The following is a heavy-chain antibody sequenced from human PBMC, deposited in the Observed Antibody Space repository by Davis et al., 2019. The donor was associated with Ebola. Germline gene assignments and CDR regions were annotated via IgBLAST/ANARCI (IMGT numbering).Heavy chain of an antibody. Sequence: PSETLSLTCTVSGGSISSSSYYWGWIRQPPGKGLEWIGSIYYSGSTYYNPSLKSRVTISVDTSKNQFSLKLSSVTAADTAVYYCARRTAMEPPYYYYGMDVWGQGTRSPSP. CDR2: IYYSGST. V-gene: IGHV4-39*01. CDR3: ARRTAMEPPYYYYGMDV. CDR1: GGSISSSSYY. D-gene: IGHD5-18*01. J-gene: IGHJ6*02.